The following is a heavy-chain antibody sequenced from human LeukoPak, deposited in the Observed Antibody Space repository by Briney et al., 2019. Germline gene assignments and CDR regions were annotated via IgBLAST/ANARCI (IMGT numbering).Heavy chain of an antibody. CDR2: INPNSGGT. J-gene: IGHJ5*02. D-gene: IGHD3-22*01. Sequence: RASVTVSCKASGYTFTGYYMHWVRQAPGQGLEWMGRINPNSGGTNYAQKFQGRVTMTRDTSISTAYMELSRLRSDDTAVYYCARKLDYYDSSGYYYGWFDPWGQGTLVTVSS. V-gene: IGHV1-2*06. CDR3: ARKLDYYDSSGYYYGWFDP. CDR1: GYTFTGYY.